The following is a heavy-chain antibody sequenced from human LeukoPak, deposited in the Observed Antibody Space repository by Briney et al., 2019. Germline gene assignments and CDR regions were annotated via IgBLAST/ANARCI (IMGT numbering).Heavy chain of an antibody. Sequence: GGSLRLSCAASGFTFSRYAMSWVRQAPGKGLEWVSAISGSGGSTYYADSVKGRFTISRDNSKNTLYLQMNSLRAEDTAVYYCAKEWTTMVRGVTVAFDIWGQGTMVTVSS. J-gene: IGHJ3*02. CDR3: AKEWTTMVRGVTVAFDI. CDR1: GFTFSRYA. D-gene: IGHD3-10*01. V-gene: IGHV3-23*01. CDR2: ISGSGGST.